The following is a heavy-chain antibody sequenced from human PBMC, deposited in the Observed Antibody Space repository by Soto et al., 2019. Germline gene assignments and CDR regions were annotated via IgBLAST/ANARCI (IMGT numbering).Heavy chain of an antibody. CDR3: AMGPYNWGGYFDL. CDR2: IYHSGST. CDR1: GGSISSGGYS. Sequence: SETLSLTCAVSGGSISSGGYSWSWIRQPPGKGLEWIGYIYHSGSTYYNPSLKSRVTISLDRSKNQFSLKLSSVTAADTAVYYCAMGPYNWGGYFDLWGRGTLVTGS. J-gene: IGHJ2*01. V-gene: IGHV4-30-2*01. D-gene: IGHD1-20*01.